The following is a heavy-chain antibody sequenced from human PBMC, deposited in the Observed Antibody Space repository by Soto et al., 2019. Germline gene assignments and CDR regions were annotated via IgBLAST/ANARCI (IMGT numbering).Heavy chain of an antibody. CDR1: GFTFDDYA. CDR3: AKDRGRLSTLPPDDY. CDR2: ISWNSGII. J-gene: IGHJ4*02. Sequence: GGSLRLSCAASGFTFDDYAMHCVRQAPWKGLEWVSVISWNSGIIGYADSVKGRFTISRDNRKKSLYLQMNSLRAEDTALYYCAKDRGRLSTLPPDDYWGEGTRVTVSS. D-gene: IGHD2-15*01. V-gene: IGHV3-9*01.